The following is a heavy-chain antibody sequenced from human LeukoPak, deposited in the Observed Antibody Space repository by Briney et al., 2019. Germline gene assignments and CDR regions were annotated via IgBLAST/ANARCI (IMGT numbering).Heavy chain of an antibody. CDR1: GFTFSSYA. CDR2: ISGSGVST. Sequence: GGSLRLSCAASGFTFSSYAMTWLRQAPGKGLEWVSSISGSGVSTYYADSVKGRVTISRDNSKNTVYLQMNSLRADDTAVYCCAKSNSYFDCWGQGTLDTVSS. V-gene: IGHV3-23*01. CDR3: AKSNSYFDC. J-gene: IGHJ4*02. D-gene: IGHD1-1*01.